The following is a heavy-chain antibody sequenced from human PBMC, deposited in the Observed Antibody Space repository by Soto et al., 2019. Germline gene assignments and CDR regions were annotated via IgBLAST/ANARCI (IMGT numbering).Heavy chain of an antibody. CDR2: IRSKAYGGTT. J-gene: IGHJ5*02. CDR1: GFTFGDYA. D-gene: IGHD3-3*01. Sequence: GSLRLSCTASGFTFGDYAMSWVRQAPGKGLEWVGFIRSKAYGGTTEYAASVKGRFTISRDDSISIAYLQMNSLKTEDTAVYYCTRAYYDFWSGYYPGGNWFDPWGQGTLVTVSS. V-gene: IGHV3-49*04. CDR3: TRAYYDFWSGYYPGGNWFDP.